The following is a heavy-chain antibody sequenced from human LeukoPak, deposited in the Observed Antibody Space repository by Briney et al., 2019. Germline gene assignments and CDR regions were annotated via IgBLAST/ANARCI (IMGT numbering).Heavy chain of an antibody. Sequence: PGGSLRLSCAASGFTFSDHWMTWVRRAPGKGLEWVANMNQDGSEKYFVDSVKGRFTISRDNARNSLYLQMNSLRVEDTAVYYCARGMTAVGSWGQGTLVTVSS. V-gene: IGHV3-7*03. CDR3: ARGMTAVGS. CDR2: MNQDGSEK. CDR1: GFTFSDHW. J-gene: IGHJ5*02. D-gene: IGHD4-17*01.